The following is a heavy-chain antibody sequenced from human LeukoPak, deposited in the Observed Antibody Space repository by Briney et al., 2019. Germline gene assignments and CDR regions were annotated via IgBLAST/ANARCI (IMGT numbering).Heavy chain of an antibody. J-gene: IGHJ4*02. D-gene: IGHD6-13*01. Sequence: SETLSLTCTVSGGSISSYYWSWIRQPAGKGLEWIGRIYTSGSTYYNPSLKSRVTISVDTSKNQFSLKLSSVTAADTAVYYCARELSIAAAGYYYFDYWGQGTLVTVSS. CDR1: GGSISSYY. V-gene: IGHV4-4*07. CDR3: ARELSIAAAGYYYFDY. CDR2: IYTSGST.